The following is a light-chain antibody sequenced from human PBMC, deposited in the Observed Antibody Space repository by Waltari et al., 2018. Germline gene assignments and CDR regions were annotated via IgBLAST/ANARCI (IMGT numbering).Light chain of an antibody. J-gene: IGLJ1*01. CDR3: NSYAGSNNFPFV. Sequence: QSALTQPPSASGPPGQSVTISCTGTSRAAGGCNSVSGYHQHPRKPPKLMIYDVSKRPSGVPDRFSGSKSGNTASLTVSGLQAEDEADYYCNSYAGSNNFPFVLGTGTKVTVL. V-gene: IGLV2-8*01. CDR1: SRAAGGCNS. CDR2: DVS.